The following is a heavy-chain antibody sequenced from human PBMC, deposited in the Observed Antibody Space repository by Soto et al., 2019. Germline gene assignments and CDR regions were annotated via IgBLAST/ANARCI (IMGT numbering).Heavy chain of an antibody. CDR3: ARDYSSGYCDY. CDR1: GFTFSYYY. D-gene: IGHD3-22*01. V-gene: IGHV3-11*06. J-gene: IGHJ4*02. Sequence: PGGSLRLSCAASGFTFSYYYMSWIRQAPGKGLEWVSYISSSSSHTNYADSVKGRFTISRDNAKNSLYLQMNSLRADDTAVYYCARDYSSGYCDYWGQGTLVTVSS. CDR2: ISSSSSHT.